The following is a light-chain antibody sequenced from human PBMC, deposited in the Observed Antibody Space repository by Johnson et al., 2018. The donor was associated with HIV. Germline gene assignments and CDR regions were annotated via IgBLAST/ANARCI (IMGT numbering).Light chain of an antibody. CDR2: DNN. CDR1: SSNIGNNY. V-gene: IGLV1-51*01. CDR3: GTWDFSLLSYV. Sequence: QSVLTQPPSVSAAPGQKVTISCSGSSSNIGNNYVSWYQQLPGTAPKVLIYDNNKRPSGIRDRFSGSKSGTSATLCITGLQTGDEADHYCGTWDFSLLSYVFGTATKFTVL. J-gene: IGLJ1*01.